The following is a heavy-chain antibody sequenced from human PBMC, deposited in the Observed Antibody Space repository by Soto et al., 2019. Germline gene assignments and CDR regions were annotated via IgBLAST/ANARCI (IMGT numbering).Heavy chain of an antibody. D-gene: IGHD6-19*01. CDR2: IYYSGST. CDR3: ARQKRERIAVAGTDPGNWFDP. CDR1: GGSISSSSYY. V-gene: IGHV4-39*01. Sequence: SETLSLTCTVSGGSISSSSYYWGWIRQPPGKGLEWIGSIYYSGSTYYNPSLKSRVTISVDTSKNQFSLKLSSVTAADTAVYYCARQKRERIAVAGTDPGNWFDPWGQGTLVTVSS. J-gene: IGHJ5*02.